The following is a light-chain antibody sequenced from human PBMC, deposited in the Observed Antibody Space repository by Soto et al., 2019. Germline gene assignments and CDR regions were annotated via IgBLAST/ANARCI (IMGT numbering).Light chain of an antibody. J-gene: IGKJ4*01. V-gene: IGKV3-15*01. Sequence: EIVMTQSPVTLSVSPGEGVTLSCRASQSVYSNLAWYQQKPGQAPRLLIYDASARATDIPARFSVSGSGTDFTLTVSRLQSEDFAVYYCQQYNNWPLTFGGGTKVEIK. CDR1: QSVYSN. CDR3: QQYNNWPLT. CDR2: DAS.